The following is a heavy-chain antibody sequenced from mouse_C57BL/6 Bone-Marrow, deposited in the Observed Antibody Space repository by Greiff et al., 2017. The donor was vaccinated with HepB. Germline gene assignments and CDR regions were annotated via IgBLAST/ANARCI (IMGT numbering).Heavy chain of an antibody. V-gene: IGHV14-2*01. CDR1: GFNIKDYY. Sequence: VQLQQSGAELVKPGASVKLSCTASGFNIKDYYMHWVKQRTEQGLEWIGRIDPEDGETKYAPKFQGKATITAGTSSNTAYLQLSSLTSEDTAVYYCAMPLITTVVDPWYFDVWGTGTTVTVSS. CDR3: AMPLITTVVDPWYFDV. J-gene: IGHJ1*03. D-gene: IGHD1-1*01. CDR2: IDPEDGET.